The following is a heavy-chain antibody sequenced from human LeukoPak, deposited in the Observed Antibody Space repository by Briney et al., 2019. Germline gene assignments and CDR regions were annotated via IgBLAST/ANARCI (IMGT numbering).Heavy chain of an antibody. V-gene: IGHV4-31*03. Sequence: SQTLSLTCTVSGGSISSGGYYWSWIRQHPGKGLEWIGYIYYSGSTYYNPSLKSRVTISVDTSKNQFLLMLSPVTAADAAVYYRARGYYYGSRSIYFAYWAKGNLLTVSS. CDR3: ARGYYYGSRSIYFAY. CDR2: IYYSGST. CDR1: GGSISSGGYY. D-gene: IGHD3-10*01. J-gene: IGHJ4*02.